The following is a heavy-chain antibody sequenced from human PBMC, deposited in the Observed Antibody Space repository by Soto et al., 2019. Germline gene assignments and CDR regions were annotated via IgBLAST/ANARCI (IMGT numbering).Heavy chain of an antibody. V-gene: IGHV4-31*03. CDR3: ARAVIRITIFGVVIPEDENWFGP. J-gene: IGHJ5*02. CDR2: IYYSGST. D-gene: IGHD3-3*01. Sequence: SETLSLTCTVSGGSISSGGYYWSWIRQHPGKGLEWIGYIYYSGSTYYNPSLKSRVTISVDTSKNQFSLKLSSVTAADTAVYYCARAVIRITIFGVVIPEDENWFGPWGQGTLVTVSS. CDR1: GGSISSGGYY.